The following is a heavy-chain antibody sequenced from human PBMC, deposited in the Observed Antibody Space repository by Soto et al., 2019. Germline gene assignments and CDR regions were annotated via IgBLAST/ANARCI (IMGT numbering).Heavy chain of an antibody. D-gene: IGHD3-9*01. J-gene: IGHJ3*01. Sequence: QVQLQESGPGLVKPSGTLSLTCAVSGGSISSSHWWTWVRQSPGKGLEYIGEISHSGTSNSNPSLKRRVTLSADKSKNHFSLTLTSVTAADTAVYYCARVVLTITRGAFDAWGQGTLVIVSS. CDR1: GGSISSSHW. V-gene: IGHV4-4*02. CDR3: ARVVLTITRGAFDA. CDR2: ISHSGTS.